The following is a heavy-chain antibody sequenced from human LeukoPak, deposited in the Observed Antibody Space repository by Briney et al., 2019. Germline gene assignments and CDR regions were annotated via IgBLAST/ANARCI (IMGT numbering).Heavy chain of an antibody. CDR3: AREGSGSYYNWFDP. V-gene: IGHV4-59*01. J-gene: IGHJ5*02. D-gene: IGHD3-10*01. Sequence: SETLSLTCTVSGGSISSYYWSWIRQPPGKGLEWIGFVHYSGSTHYNPSLKSRVTISVDTSKNQFSLKLSSVTAADTAVYYCAREGSGSYYNWFDPWGQGTLVTVSS. CDR2: VHYSGST. CDR1: GGSISSYY.